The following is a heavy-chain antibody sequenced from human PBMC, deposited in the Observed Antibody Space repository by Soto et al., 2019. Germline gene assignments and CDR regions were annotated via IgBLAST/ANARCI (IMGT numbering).Heavy chain of an antibody. J-gene: IGHJ6*02. D-gene: IGHD1-1*01. CDR1: GFTFSTYA. V-gene: IGHV3-23*01. Sequence: EVQLLESGGGLVQPGGSLRLSCAASGFTFSTYAMNWVRQAPGTGLEWVSAISGSGGSIHYADSVKGRFTISRDNSKNTLYLQMNSLRDEDTAVYHCVKGYWKGDVWGQGTTVTLSS. CDR3: VKGYWKGDV. CDR2: ISGSGGSI.